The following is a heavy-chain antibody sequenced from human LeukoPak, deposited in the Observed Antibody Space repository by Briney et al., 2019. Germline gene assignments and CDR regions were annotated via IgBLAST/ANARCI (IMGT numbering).Heavy chain of an antibody. CDR2: MNPNSGNT. CDR1: GYTFTSYD. CDR3: ARGTSSGWHPYFDY. D-gene: IGHD6-19*01. Sequence: ASVKVSCKASGYTFTSYDINWVRQATGQGLEWMGWMNPNSGNTGYAQKFQGRVTITRNTSISTAYMELSRLRSDDTAVYYCARGTSSGWHPYFDYWGQGTLVTVSS. V-gene: IGHV1-8*03. J-gene: IGHJ4*02.